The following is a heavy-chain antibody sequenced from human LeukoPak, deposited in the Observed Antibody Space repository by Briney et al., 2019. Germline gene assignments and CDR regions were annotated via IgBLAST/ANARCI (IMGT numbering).Heavy chain of an antibody. CDR1: GGTFSSYA. Sequence: SVKVSCKASGGTFSSYAISWVRQAPGQGLEWMGRIIPILGIANYAQKFQGRVTITADKSTSTAYMELSSLRSEDTAVYYCATDTYYYDSSGYDYWGQGTLVTVSS. CDR2: IIPILGIA. J-gene: IGHJ4*02. CDR3: ATDTYYYDSSGYDY. D-gene: IGHD3-22*01. V-gene: IGHV1-69*04.